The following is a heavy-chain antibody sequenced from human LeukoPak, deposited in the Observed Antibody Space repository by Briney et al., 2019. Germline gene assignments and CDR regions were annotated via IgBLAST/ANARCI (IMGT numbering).Heavy chain of an antibody. J-gene: IGHJ3*02. CDR1: GGSISSYY. CDR2: IYYSGST. V-gene: IGHV4-59*01. Sequence: PSETLSLTCTVSGGSISSYYWSWIRQPPGKGLEWIGYIYYSGSTNYNPSLKSRVTISVDTSKDQFSLKLSSVTAADTAVYYCARDSDSSSWYDAFDIWGQGTMVTVSS. D-gene: IGHD6-13*01. CDR3: ARDSDSSSWYDAFDI.